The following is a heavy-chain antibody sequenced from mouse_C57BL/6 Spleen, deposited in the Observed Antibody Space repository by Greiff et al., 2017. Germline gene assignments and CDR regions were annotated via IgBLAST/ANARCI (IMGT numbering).Heavy chain of an antibody. J-gene: IGHJ2*01. D-gene: IGHD4-1*01. Sequence: SGPELVKPGASVKMSCKASGYTFTDYIMHWVKQSHGKSLEWIGYINPNNGGTSYNQKFKGKATLTVNKSSSTAYMELRSLTSEDSAVYYCARDWDGEDYWGQGTTLTVSS. V-gene: IGHV1-22*01. CDR3: ARDWDGEDY. CDR2: INPNNGGT. CDR1: GYTFTDYI.